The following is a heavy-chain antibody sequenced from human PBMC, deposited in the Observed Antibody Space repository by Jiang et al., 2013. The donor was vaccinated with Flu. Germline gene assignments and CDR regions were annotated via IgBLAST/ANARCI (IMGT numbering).Heavy chain of an antibody. D-gene: IGHD4-17*01. CDR3: ARIAIRNAFDI. J-gene: IGHJ3*02. CDR1: GFTFSSYE. CDR2: ISSSGSTI. Sequence: AASGFTFSSYEMNWVRQAPGKGLEWVSYISSSGSTIYYADSVKGRFTISRDNAKNSLYLQMNSLRAEDTAVYYCARIAIRNAFDIWGQGTMVTVSS. V-gene: IGHV3-48*03.